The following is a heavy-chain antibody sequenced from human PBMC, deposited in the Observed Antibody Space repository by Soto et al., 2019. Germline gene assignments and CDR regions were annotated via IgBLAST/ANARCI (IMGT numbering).Heavy chain of an antibody. CDR1: GYTFTSYG. CDR2: ISAYNGNT. J-gene: IGHJ6*03. D-gene: IGHD3-10*01. V-gene: IGHV1-18*01. Sequence: VASVKVSCKASGYTFTSYGISWVRQAPGQRLEWMGWISAYNGNTNYAQKLQGRVTMTTDTSTSTAYMELRSLRSDDTAVYYCARVGVRGPNVFYYYYMDVWGKGTTVTFSS. CDR3: ARVGVRGPNVFYYYYMDV.